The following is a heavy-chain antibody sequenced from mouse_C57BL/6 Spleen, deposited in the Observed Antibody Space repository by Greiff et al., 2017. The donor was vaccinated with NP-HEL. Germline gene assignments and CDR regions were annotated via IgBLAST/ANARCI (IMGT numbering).Heavy chain of an antibody. Sequence: VQLQQSGPELVKPGASVKISCKASGYTFTDYYMNWVKQSHGKSLEWIGDINPNNGGTSYNQKFKGKATLTVDKSSSTAYMELRSLTSEDSAVYYCARAEIYYGLDYWGQGTTLTVSS. V-gene: IGHV1-26*01. J-gene: IGHJ2*01. CDR3: ARAEIYYGLDY. D-gene: IGHD2-1*01. CDR2: INPNNGGT. CDR1: GYTFTDYY.